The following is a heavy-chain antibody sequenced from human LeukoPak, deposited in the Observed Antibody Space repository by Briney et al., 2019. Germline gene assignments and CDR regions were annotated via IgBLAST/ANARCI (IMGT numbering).Heavy chain of an antibody. Sequence: GGSLRLSCASSGFTFSSYAMSWVRQAPGKGLEWVSGISGSGGSTYYADSVKGRFTISRDNSKNTLYLQMNSLRAEDTAVYYCAKGLYSSSWRPYYFDYWGQGTLVTVSS. CDR3: AKGLYSSSWRPYYFDY. D-gene: IGHD6-13*01. CDR1: GFTFSSYA. V-gene: IGHV3-23*01. CDR2: ISGSGGST. J-gene: IGHJ4*02.